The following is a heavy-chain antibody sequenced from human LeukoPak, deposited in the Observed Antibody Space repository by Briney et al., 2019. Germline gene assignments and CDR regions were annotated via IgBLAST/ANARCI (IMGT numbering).Heavy chain of an antibody. CDR3: AGSDTIGYLPREWDYWYFDR. Sequence: GGSLRLSCAASGFTFSIYSMNWVRQAPGKGLEWVSSISSSSSYIYYADSVKGRFTISRDNAKNSLYLQLNSLRAEDTAVYYCAGSDTIGYLPREWDYWYFDRWGRGTLVTVSS. J-gene: IGHJ2*01. V-gene: IGHV3-21*03. D-gene: IGHD3-22*01. CDR2: ISSSSSYI. CDR1: GFTFSIYS.